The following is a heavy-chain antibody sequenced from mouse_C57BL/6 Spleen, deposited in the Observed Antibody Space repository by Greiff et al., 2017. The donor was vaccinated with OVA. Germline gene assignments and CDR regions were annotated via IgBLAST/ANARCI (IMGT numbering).Heavy chain of an antibody. J-gene: IGHJ2*01. CDR3: ARVSFTTVVARGYFDY. CDR1: GYTFTSYW. V-gene: IGHV1-53*01. CDR2: INPSNGGT. D-gene: IGHD1-1*01. Sequence: QVQLQQPGTELVKPGASVKLSCKASGYTFTSYWMHWVKQRPGQGLEWIGNINPSNGGTNYNEKFKSKATLTVDKSSSTAYMQLSSLTSEDSAVYYCARVSFTTVVARGYFDYWGQGTTLTVSS.